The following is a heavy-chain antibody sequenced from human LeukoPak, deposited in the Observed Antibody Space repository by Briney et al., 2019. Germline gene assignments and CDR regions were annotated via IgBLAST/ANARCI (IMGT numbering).Heavy chain of an antibody. CDR3: AGDDYGGFDI. J-gene: IGHJ3*02. CDR2: ISSSSTYI. CDR1: GFIFSSYR. Sequence: GGSLRLSCAASGFIFSSYRMNWVRQAPGKGLEWVSSISSSSTYIYYADSVKGRFTISRDNAKNSLYLQMNSLRADDTAVYYCAGDDYGGFDIWGKGKMVTVSS. V-gene: IGHV3-21*01. D-gene: IGHD4-23*01.